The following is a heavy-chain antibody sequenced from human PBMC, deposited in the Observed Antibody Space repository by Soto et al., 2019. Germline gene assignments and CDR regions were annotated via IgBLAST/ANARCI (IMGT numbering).Heavy chain of an antibody. CDR2: IYPSDSDT. V-gene: IGHV5-51*01. CDR3: ARGPTPLFDN. Sequence: PGEALKISCKGSGYTFASYWIGWVRQMPGKGLEWMGIIYPSDSDTRYNAFSQGQVTISGDKSINTVYLQWSSLKASDTATYYCARGPTPLFDNWGQGTLGTVAS. J-gene: IGHJ4*02. CDR1: GYTFASYW. D-gene: IGHD2-15*01.